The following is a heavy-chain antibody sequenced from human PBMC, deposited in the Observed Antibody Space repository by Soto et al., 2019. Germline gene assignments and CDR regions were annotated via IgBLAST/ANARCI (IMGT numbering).Heavy chain of an antibody. V-gene: IGHV4-39*07. D-gene: IGHD1-26*01. CDR2: INHSGSA. CDR3: ARGLISGSHYSGGWYYFDS. CDR1: GDSISSSTYF. J-gene: IGHJ4*02. Sequence: SETLSLTCTVSGDSISSSTYFWGWIRQTPGKGLQWIGQINHSGSANYNPSLKNRVTISIHTSNSQFSLELSSVTAADTAVYYCARGLISGSHYSGGWYYFDSWGQGTQVTVSS.